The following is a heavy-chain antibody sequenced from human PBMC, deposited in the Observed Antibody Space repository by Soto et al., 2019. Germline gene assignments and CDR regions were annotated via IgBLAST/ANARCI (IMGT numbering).Heavy chain of an antibody. V-gene: IGHV3-30*18. D-gene: IGHD2-2*01. J-gene: IGHJ6*02. CDR2: ISYDGSNK. Sequence: QVQLVESGGGVVQPGRSLRLSCAASGFTFSSYGMHWVRQAPGKGLEWVAVISYDGSNKYYADSVKGRFTISRDNSKNTLYLQMNSLRAEDTAVYYCAKGGSNQLPPYYYGMDVWGQGTTVTVSS. CDR3: AKGGSNQLPPYYYGMDV. CDR1: GFTFSSYG.